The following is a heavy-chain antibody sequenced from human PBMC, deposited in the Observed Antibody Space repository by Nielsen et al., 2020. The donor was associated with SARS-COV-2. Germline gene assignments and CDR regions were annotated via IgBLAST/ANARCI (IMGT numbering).Heavy chain of an antibody. V-gene: IGHV4-34*01. Sequence: SETLSLTCAVYGGSFSGYYWSWIRQPLGKGLEWIGEINHSGSTNYNPSLKSRVTISVDTSKNQFSLKLSSVTAADTAVYYCARGCSSTSCYAHLGIFDYWGQGTLVTVSS. CDR3: ARGCSSTSCYAHLGIFDY. J-gene: IGHJ4*02. CDR2: INHSGST. D-gene: IGHD2-2*01. CDR1: GGSFSGYY.